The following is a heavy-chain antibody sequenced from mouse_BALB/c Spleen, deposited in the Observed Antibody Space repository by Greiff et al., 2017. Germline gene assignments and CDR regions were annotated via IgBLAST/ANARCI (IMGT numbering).Heavy chain of an antibody. V-gene: IGHV4-1*02. CDR1: GFDFSRYW. CDR2: INPDSSTI. CDR3: ARRGIYYYGGGYFDF. D-gene: IGHD1-1*01. J-gene: IGHJ1*01. Sequence: EVKLMESGGGLVQPGGSLKLSCAASGFDFSRYWMSWVRQAPGKGLEWIGEINPDSSTINYTPSLKDKFIISRDNAKNTLYLQMSKVRSEDTALYYCARRGIYYYGGGYFDFWGAGTTVTVSS.